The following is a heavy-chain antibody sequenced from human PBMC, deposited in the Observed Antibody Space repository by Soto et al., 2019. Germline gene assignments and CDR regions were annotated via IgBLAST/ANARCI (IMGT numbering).Heavy chain of an antibody. V-gene: IGHV4-59*01. CDR3: ARDASGRPATY. J-gene: IGHJ4*02. CDR1: GDSIRNDY. CDR2: FYNSGTT. D-gene: IGHD3-10*01. Sequence: PSETLSLTCTVSGDSIRNDYWIWIRQPPGRGLEWIGFFYNSGTTNYSPSLKSRVTISGDTSKNQFFLSLMSVTAADTAVYYCARDASGRPATYWGQGILVT.